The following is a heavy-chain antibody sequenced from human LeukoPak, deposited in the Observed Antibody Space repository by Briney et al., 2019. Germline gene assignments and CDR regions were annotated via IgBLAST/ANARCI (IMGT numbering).Heavy chain of an antibody. CDR2: ISSSGSTI. D-gene: IGHD2-21*01. Sequence: GGSLRLSCAASGFTFSSYEMNWVRQAPGKGLEWVSYISSSGSTIYYADSVKGRFTISRDNAKNSLYLQMNSLRAEDTAVYYCARTVYSAYFDYWGQGTLVTVSS. CDR1: GFTFSSYE. CDR3: ARTVYSAYFDY. V-gene: IGHV3-48*03. J-gene: IGHJ4*02.